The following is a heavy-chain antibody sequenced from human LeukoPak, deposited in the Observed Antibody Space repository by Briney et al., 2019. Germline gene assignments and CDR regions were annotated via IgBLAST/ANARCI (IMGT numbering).Heavy chain of an antibody. Sequence: PGGSLRLSCAASEFTFSDYYMTWIRQAPGKGLEWLSHISSTGTTKYYADSVKGRFTISRDNSKNTLYLQMNSLRAEDTAVYYCAKDPRRYSRTGGYFDSGAREPWSPSPQ. D-gene: IGHD6-13*01. CDR1: EFTFSDYY. CDR2: ISSTGTTK. CDR3: AKDPRRYSRTGGYFDS. J-gene: IGHJ4*02. V-gene: IGHV3-11*04.